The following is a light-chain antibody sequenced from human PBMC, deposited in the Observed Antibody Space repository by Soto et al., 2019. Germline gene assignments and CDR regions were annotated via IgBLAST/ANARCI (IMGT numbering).Light chain of an antibody. J-gene: IGLJ1*01. CDR1: SSDVGRYNY. V-gene: IGLV2-14*01. CDR3: SSYTSSDTFTYV. CDR2: DVT. Sequence: QSALTQPASVSGSPGQSITISCTGTSSDVGRYNYVSWYQQKPGKAPKLMIYDVTNRPSGVSNRFAGSKSGNTASLTISGLQSEDEADYYCSSYTSSDTFTYVFGTGTKLTVL.